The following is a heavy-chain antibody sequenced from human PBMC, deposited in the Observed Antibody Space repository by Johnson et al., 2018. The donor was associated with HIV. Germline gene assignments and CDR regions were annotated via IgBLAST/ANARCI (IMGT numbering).Heavy chain of an antibody. J-gene: IGHJ3*02. D-gene: IGHD7-27*01. CDR2: ISGSGGST. CDR1: GFTFSSYA. CDR3: ARSGATTQDAFDI. V-gene: IGHV3-23*04. Sequence: VQLVESGGGVVQPGGSLRLSCAASGFTFSSYAMHWVRQAPGKGLEWVSVISGSGGSTYYADSVKGRFSLSRDNSKNTLYLQMNNLRAEDTAVYYCARSGATTQDAFDIWGQGTMLTVSS.